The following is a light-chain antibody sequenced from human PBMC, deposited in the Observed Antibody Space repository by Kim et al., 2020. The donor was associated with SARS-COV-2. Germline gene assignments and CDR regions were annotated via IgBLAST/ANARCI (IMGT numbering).Light chain of an antibody. V-gene: IGLV6-57*01. J-gene: IGLJ3*02. CDR3: QSYDSSNPWV. Sequence: KTVTISCTRSSGSIASNYVQWYQQRPGSSPTTVIYEDNQRPSGVPDRFSGSIDSSSNSASLTISGLKTVDEADYYCQSYDSSNPWVFGGGTQLTVL. CDR1: SGSIASNY. CDR2: EDN.